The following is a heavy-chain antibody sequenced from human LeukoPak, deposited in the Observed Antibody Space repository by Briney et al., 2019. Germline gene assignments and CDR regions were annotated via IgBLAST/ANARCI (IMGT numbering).Heavy chain of an antibody. CDR2: ISSSGSTM. V-gene: IGHV3-48*03. J-gene: IGHJ5*02. D-gene: IGHD3-16*01. Sequence: PGGSLRLSCAASGFTFSSYEMNWVRQAPGKGLEWVSYISSSGSTMYYADSVKGRFTISRDNAKNSLYLQMNSLMAEDTAVYYCARSTGWGIYNWFDPWGQGTLVTVSS. CDR1: GFTFSSYE. CDR3: ARSTGWGIYNWFDP.